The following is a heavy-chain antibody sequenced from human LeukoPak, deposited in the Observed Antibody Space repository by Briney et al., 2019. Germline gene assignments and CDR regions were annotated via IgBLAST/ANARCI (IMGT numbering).Heavy chain of an antibody. V-gene: IGHV2-70*11. D-gene: IGHD4-11*01. Sequence: SGPALVKPTQTLTLTCAFSGFSLSTRGMCVSWIRQPPGKALEWLARIDWDDDKYYSTSLKTRLTISKDTSKNQVVLTMTNMDPVDTATYYCARVVMTTVTSGAFDYWGQGTLVTVSS. CDR1: GFSLSTRGMC. J-gene: IGHJ4*02. CDR2: IDWDDDK. CDR3: ARVVMTTVTSGAFDY.